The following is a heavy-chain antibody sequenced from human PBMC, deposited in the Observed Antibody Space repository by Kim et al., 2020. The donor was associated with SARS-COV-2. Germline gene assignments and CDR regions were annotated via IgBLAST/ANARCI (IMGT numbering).Heavy chain of an antibody. J-gene: IGHJ4*02. CDR2: INHSGST. CDR3: ARGVGRPERRDGYRSPY. D-gene: IGHD5-12*01. Sequence: SETLSITCAVYGGSFSGYYWSWIRQPPGKGLEWIGEINHSGSTNYNPSLKSRVTISVDTSKNQFSLKLSSVTAADTAVYYCARGVGRPERRDGYRSPYWGQGTLVTVSS. V-gene: IGHV4-34*01. CDR1: GGSFSGYY.